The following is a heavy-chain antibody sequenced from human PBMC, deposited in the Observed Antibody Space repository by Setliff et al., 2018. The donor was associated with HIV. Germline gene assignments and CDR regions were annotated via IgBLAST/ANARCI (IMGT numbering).Heavy chain of an antibody. CDR3: ARHITGISFFSYMDV. V-gene: IGHV5-51*01. Sequence: PGESLKISCKGSGYNFTSNWIGRVRQMHGKGLEWMGIIYPGDSDTRYSPSFQGQVTISADKSISTAYRQWSSLKASDTAMYYCARHITGISFFSYMDVWGTGTTVTVSS. CDR1: GYNFTSNW. CDR2: IYPGDSDT. J-gene: IGHJ6*03. D-gene: IGHD1-20*01.